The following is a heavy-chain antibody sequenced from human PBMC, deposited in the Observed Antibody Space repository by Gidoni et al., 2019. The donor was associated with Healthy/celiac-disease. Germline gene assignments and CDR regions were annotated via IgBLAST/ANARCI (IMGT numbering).Heavy chain of an antibody. CDR2: INQSGST. D-gene: IGHD2-2*01. V-gene: IGHV4-34*01. Sequence: QVQLQQWGAGVLKPPETLSLTCAVYGGSFSGYCWSWIRQPPGKGLEWIGEINQSGSTNYNPSLKSRVTISVDTPKNQFSLKLSSVTAADTAVYYCARLRGYCSSTSCYPVRYGMDVWGQGTTVTVSS. CDR3: ARLRGYCSSTSCYPVRYGMDV. CDR1: GGSFSGYC. J-gene: IGHJ6*02.